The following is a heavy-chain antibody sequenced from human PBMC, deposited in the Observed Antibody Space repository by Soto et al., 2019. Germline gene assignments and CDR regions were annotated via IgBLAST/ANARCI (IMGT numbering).Heavy chain of an antibody. CDR2: IIPILGIA. V-gene: IGHV1-69*04. CDR1: GGTFSSYT. J-gene: IGHJ4*02. D-gene: IGHD5-12*01. CDR3: ARDSGYVFDY. Sequence: SVKVSCKASGGTFSSYTISWVRQAPGQGLEWMGRIIPILGIANYAQKFQGRVTITADKSTSTAYMELSSLRSEDTAGYYCARDSGYVFDYGAQGTLSTV.